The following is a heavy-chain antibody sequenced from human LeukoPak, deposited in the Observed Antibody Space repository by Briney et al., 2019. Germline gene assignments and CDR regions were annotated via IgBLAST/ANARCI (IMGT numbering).Heavy chain of an antibody. CDR2: INHSGST. J-gene: IGHJ4*02. CDR3: ARGLLSSSWYPGY. D-gene: IGHD6-13*01. CDR1: GDSISSGNYY. V-gene: IGHV4-39*07. Sequence: SETLSLTCTVSGDSISSGNYYWSWIRQPPGKGLEWIGEINHSGSTNYNPSLKSRVTISVDTSKNQFSLKLSSVTAADTAVYYCARGLLSSSWYPGYWGQGTLVTVSS.